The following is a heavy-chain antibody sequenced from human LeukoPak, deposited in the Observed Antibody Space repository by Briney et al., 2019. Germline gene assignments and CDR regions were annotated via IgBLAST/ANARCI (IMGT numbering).Heavy chain of an antibody. CDR2: INPNSGGT. V-gene: IGHV1-2*02. D-gene: IGHD2-2*01. Sequence: ASVKVSCKASGYTFTGYYMHWVRQAPGQGLEWMGWINPNSGGTNYAQKFQGRVTMTRDTSISTAYMELSRLRSDDTAVYYCARVLVPAAQYYYYYYMDVWGKGTTVTVSS. J-gene: IGHJ6*03. CDR1: GYTFTGYY. CDR3: ARVLVPAAQYYYYYYMDV.